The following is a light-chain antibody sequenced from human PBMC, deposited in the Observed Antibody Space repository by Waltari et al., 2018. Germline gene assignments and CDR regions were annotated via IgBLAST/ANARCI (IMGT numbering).Light chain of an antibody. CDR2: GKN. CDR1: ILRTFY. Sequence: SSELTQHPAVSVALGQTVRNTCHGDILRTFYAHWCRQKPGQAPELVIYGKNNRPSGIPDRFSASSSGTTTSLTITGAQAEDEADYYCSSRDISGDVVFGGGTELTVL. J-gene: IGLJ2*01. V-gene: IGLV3-19*01. CDR3: SSRDISGDVV.